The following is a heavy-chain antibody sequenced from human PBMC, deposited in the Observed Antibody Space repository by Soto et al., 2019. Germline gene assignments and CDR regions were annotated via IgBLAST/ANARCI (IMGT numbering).Heavy chain of an antibody. V-gene: IGHV1-46*01. CDR1: GYTFTSYY. J-gene: IGHJ6*02. Sequence: QVQLVQSGAEVKKPGASVKVSCKASGYTFTSYYMHWVRQAPGQGLEWMGIINPSGGSTSYAQKVPGRVTMTRDTSTSTVYMELGSLRSEDTDVYYCGREIEGIAAARGSSGMDVWGQGTTVTVSS. CDR3: GREIEGIAAARGSSGMDV. D-gene: IGHD6-13*01. CDR2: INPSGGST.